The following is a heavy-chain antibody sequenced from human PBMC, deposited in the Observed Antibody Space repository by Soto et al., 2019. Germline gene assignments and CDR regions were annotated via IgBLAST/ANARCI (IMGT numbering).Heavy chain of an antibody. CDR1: GFTVSSYA. CDR2: ISGSGGST. V-gene: IGHV3-23*01. D-gene: IGHD2-21*02. J-gene: IGHJ4*02. CDR3: AKDPNIVVVTAISYFDD. Sequence: XGSLGLTCAASGFTVSSYAMSWVRQAPGKGLEWVSAISGSGGSTYYADSVKGRFTISRDNSKNTLYLQMNSLRAEDTAVYYCAKDPNIVVVTAISYFDDWGQGTLVTVSS.